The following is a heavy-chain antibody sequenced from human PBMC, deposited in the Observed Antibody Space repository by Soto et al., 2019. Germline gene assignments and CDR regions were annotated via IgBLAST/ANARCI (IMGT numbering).Heavy chain of an antibody. Sequence: EVQVLESGGGLVQPGGSLRLSCAASGFTFSSFAMSWVRQLPGKGLEWVSGITPSGDATYYADSMRGRFTISRDNSKNTLYLQMDSLRAEDTAVYYCAKMVPRSGHNGYFDYFDYWGQGTLVTVSS. J-gene: IGHJ4*02. V-gene: IGHV3-23*01. CDR2: ITPSGDAT. CDR1: GFTFSSFA. D-gene: IGHD3-22*01. CDR3: AKMVPRSGHNGYFDYFDY.